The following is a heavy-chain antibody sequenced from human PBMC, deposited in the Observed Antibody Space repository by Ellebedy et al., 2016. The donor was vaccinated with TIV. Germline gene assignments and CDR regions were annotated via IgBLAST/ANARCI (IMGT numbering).Heavy chain of an antibody. CDR1: GGSISSGGYY. J-gene: IGHJ4*02. CDR2: IYYSGST. D-gene: IGHD6-13*01. V-gene: IGHV4-31*03. CDR3: ASFGEAAGREYFDY. Sequence: SETLSLTXTVSGGSISSGGYYWSWIRQHPGKGLEWIGYIYYSGSTYYNPSLKSRVTISVDTSKNQFSLKLSSVTAADTAVYYCASFGEAAGREYFDYWGQGTLVTVSS.